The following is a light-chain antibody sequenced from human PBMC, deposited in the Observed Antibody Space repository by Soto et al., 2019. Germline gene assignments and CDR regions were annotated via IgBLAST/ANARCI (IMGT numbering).Light chain of an antibody. CDR3: QQYKSWPPIT. CDR2: GAS. Sequence: EIVLTQSPATLSVSPGERATLSCRASQSVSSNLAWYQQKPGQAPRLLIYGASTRATGTPARFSGSGSGTEFTLTISSLQSEDFAVYYCQQYKSWPPITFGQGTRLEL. CDR1: QSVSSN. V-gene: IGKV3-15*01. J-gene: IGKJ5*01.